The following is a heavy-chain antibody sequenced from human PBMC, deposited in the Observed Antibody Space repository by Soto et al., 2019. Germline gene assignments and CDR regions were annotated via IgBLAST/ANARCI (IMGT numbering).Heavy chain of an antibody. Sequence: SETLSLTCTVSGGSITGYYWSWIRLPPGKGLEWIGYIYDSGTTTYNAALKSRVSISAETSKNQFSLNLRSVTAADTAIYYCARRTYGEEGHFFDFWGQGVLVT. J-gene: IGHJ4*02. V-gene: IGHV4-4*09. CDR3: ARRTYGEEGHFFDF. CDR2: IYDSGTT. D-gene: IGHD4-17*01. CDR1: GGSITGYY.